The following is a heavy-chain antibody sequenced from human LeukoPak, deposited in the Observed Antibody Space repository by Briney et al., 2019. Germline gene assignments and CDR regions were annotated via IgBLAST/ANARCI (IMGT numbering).Heavy chain of an antibody. CDR1: GFTFSSYS. CDR2: ISSSSSYI. CDR3: ARGACSGGSCYPIGFGMDV. D-gene: IGHD2-15*01. Sequence: GGSLRLSCAASGFTFSSYSMNWVRQAPGKGLEWVSSISSSSSYIYYADSVKGRFTISRDNAKNSLYLQMNSLRAEDTAVYYCARGACSGGSCYPIGFGMDVWGQGTTVTVSS. J-gene: IGHJ6*02. V-gene: IGHV3-21*01.